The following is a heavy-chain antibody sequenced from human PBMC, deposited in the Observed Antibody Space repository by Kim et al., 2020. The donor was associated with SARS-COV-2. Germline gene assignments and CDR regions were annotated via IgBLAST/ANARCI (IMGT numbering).Heavy chain of an antibody. Sequence: ASVKVSCKASGYTFTSYGISWVRQAPGQGLEWMGWISAYNGNTNYAQKLQGRVTMTTDTSTSTAYMELRSLRSDDTAVYYCARGLRIAAAGTYYYYGMDVWGQGTTVTVSS. D-gene: IGHD6-13*01. CDR3: ARGLRIAAAGTYYYYGMDV. CDR2: ISAYNGNT. J-gene: IGHJ6*02. CDR1: GYTFTSYG. V-gene: IGHV1-18*01.